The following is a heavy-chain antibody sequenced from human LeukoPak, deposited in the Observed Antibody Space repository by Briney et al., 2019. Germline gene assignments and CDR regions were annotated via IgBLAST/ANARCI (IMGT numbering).Heavy chain of an antibody. CDR3: ARDFRHEAGTEVDAFDI. V-gene: IGHV1-18*01. CDR1: GGTFSSYG. CDR2: ISAYNGNT. Sequence: ASVKVSCKASGGTFSSYGISWVRQAPGQGLEWMGWISAYNGNTNYAQKLQGRVTMTTDTSTSTAYMELRSLRSDDTAVYYCARDFRHEAGTEVDAFDIWGQGTMVTVSS. J-gene: IGHJ3*02. D-gene: IGHD6-19*01.